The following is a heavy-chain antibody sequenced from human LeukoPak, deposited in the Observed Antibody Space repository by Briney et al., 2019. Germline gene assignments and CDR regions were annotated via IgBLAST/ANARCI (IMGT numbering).Heavy chain of an antibody. CDR2: IKQDGSEK. V-gene: IGHV3-7*01. Sequence: PGGSLRLSCAASGFTFCSYWMSWVRPAPGKGLEWVANIKQDGSEKYYVDSVKGRFAISRDNAKNSLYLQMNSLRAEDTAVYYCARASRDSWGQGTLVIVSS. CDR1: GFTFCSYW. J-gene: IGHJ4*02. CDR3: ARASRDS.